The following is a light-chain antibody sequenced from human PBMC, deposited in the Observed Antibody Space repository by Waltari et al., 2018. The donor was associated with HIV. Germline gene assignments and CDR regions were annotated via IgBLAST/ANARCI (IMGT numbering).Light chain of an antibody. CDR1: SSNIGAGYD. J-gene: IGLJ3*02. V-gene: IGLV1-40*01. CDR3: QSYDSSLSGWV. Sequence: QSVLTQPPSVSGAPGQRVTIPCTGSSSNIGAGYDVHWYQQLPGTAPHLLLYGNSNRPSGVPDRFSGSKSGTSASLAITGLQAEDEADYYCQSYDSSLSGWVFGGGTKLTVL. CDR2: GNS.